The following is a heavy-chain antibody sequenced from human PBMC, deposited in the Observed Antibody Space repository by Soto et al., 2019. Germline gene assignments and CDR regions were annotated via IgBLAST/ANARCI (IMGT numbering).Heavy chain of an antibody. Sequence: SETLSLTCTVSGSSISSYYWSWIRQPPGKGLEWIGYIYYSGSTNYNPSLKSRVTISVDTSKNQFSLKLSSVTAADTAVYYCARTNYSGYDYYYYYYMDVWGKGTTVTAP. D-gene: IGHD5-12*01. J-gene: IGHJ6*03. CDR2: IYYSGST. V-gene: IGHV4-59*01. CDR3: ARTNYSGYDYYYYYYMDV. CDR1: GSSISSYY.